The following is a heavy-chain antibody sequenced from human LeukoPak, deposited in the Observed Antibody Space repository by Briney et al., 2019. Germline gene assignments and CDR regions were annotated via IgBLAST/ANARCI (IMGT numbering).Heavy chain of an antibody. CDR1: GYTFTNFD. D-gene: IGHD3-22*01. V-gene: IGHV1-8*01. Sequence: ASVKVSCKASGYTFTNFDINWVRQATGQGLEWMGWMNPNSGNTGYAQKFQGRVTMTRNTSISTAYMELSSLRSEDTAVYYCARDREGTMIAFDYWGQGTLVTVSS. J-gene: IGHJ4*02. CDR2: MNPNSGNT. CDR3: ARDREGTMIAFDY.